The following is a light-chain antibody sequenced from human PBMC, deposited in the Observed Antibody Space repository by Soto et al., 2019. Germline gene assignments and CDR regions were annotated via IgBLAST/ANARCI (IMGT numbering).Light chain of an antibody. CDR1: QSISSW. J-gene: IGKJ1*01. Sequence: DIQMTQSPSTLSASVGDRVTITCRASQSISSWLAWYQQKPGKAPKLLIYDASSLESGVPSRFSGSGSGTEFTLTISSLQPDDFATYYCQQYNSYPGTVGQGTKVDIK. CDR3: QQYNSYPGT. V-gene: IGKV1-5*01. CDR2: DAS.